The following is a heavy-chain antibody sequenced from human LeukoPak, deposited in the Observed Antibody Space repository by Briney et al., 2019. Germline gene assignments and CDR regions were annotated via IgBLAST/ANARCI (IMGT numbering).Heavy chain of an antibody. CDR1: GGSFSGYY. D-gene: IGHD2-2*01. J-gene: IGHJ6*02. V-gene: IGHV4-34*01. CDR2: INHSGST. Sequence: SETLSLTCAVYGGSFSGYYWSWIRQPPGKGLEWIGEINHSGSTNYNPSLKSRVTISVDTSKNQFSLKLSSVTAADTAVYYCARGARCSSTSCYAGRWWMVVRKPMDYYYCGMDVWGQGTTVTVSS. CDR3: ARGARCSSTSCYAGRWWMVVRKPMDYYYCGMDV.